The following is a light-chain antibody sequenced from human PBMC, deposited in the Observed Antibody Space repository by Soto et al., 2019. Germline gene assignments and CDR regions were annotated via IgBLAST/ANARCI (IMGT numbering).Light chain of an antibody. CDR3: CSYAGSYD. CDR2: DVS. V-gene: IGLV2-11*01. Sequence: QSALTQPRSVSGSPGQSVTISCTGTSSDVGGYNYVSWYQQHPGKAPKLMIYDVSKRPSGVPDRFSGSKSGITASLTISGLQAEDEADYYCCSYAGSYDFGTGTKVTVL. J-gene: IGLJ1*01. CDR1: SSDVGGYNY.